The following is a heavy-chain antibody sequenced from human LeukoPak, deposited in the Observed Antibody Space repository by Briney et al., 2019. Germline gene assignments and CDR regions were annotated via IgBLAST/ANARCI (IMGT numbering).Heavy chain of an antibody. CDR3: AETKYSSGWYGGDYYYYYMDV. Sequence: ASVKVSCKASGGTFSSYAISWVRQVPGQGLEWMGGIIPIFGTANYAQKFQGRVTITADESTSTAYMELSSLRSEDTAVYYCAETKYSSGWYGGDYYYYYMDVWGKGTTVVISS. CDR2: IIPIFGTA. J-gene: IGHJ6*03. CDR1: GGTFSSYA. D-gene: IGHD6-19*01. V-gene: IGHV1-69*13.